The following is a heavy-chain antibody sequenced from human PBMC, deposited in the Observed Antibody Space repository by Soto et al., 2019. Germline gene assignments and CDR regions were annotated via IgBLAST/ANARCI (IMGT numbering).Heavy chain of an antibody. D-gene: IGHD5-12*01. Sequence: ASVKVSCKASGGTFSSYAISWVRQAPGQGLEWMGGIIPIFGTANYAQKFQGRVTITADESTSTAYMELSSLRSEDTAVYYCARGYSGYDEAFDYWGQGTLVTVSS. CDR2: IIPIFGTA. V-gene: IGHV1-69*13. CDR3: ARGYSGYDEAFDY. J-gene: IGHJ4*02. CDR1: GGTFSSYA.